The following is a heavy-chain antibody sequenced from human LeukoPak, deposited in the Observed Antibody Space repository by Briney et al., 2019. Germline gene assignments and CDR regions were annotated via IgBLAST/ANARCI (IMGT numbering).Heavy chain of an antibody. D-gene: IGHD3-22*01. V-gene: IGHV3-21*01. CDR3: AREWPVVITTGGAFDI. CDR1: GFTFSSYS. CDR2: ISSSSSYI. J-gene: IGHJ3*02. Sequence: GGSLRLSRAASGFTFSSYSMNWVRQAPGKGLEWVSSISSSSSYIYYADSVKGRFTISRDNAKNSLYLQMNSLRAEDTAVYYCAREWPVVITTGGAFDIWGQGTMVTVSS.